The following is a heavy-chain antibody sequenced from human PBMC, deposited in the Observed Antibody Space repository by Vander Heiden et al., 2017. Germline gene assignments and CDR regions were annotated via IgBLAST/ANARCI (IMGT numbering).Heavy chain of an antibody. CDR1: GFTFSMYG. D-gene: IGHD6-13*01. CDR3: AKEFDNYSGTKYCVDV. CDR2: ISYDSTNK. Sequence: QVQLVESGGGVVQPGRSLRLSCAATGFTFSMYGLHWLRPAPGKGLEVVAVISYDSTNKVYAESVKDRFTISRDSPKNTLYLKMHSLRADDTAVYYWAKEFDNYSGTKYCVDVWGQGTRVIVSS. V-gene: IGHV3-30*18. J-gene: IGHJ6*02.